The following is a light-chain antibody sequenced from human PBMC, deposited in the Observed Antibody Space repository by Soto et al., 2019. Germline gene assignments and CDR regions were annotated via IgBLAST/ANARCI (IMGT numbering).Light chain of an antibody. CDR1: SSDVGGYNY. V-gene: IGLV2-14*01. CDR3: NSYTRSSTLVV. J-gene: IGLJ2*01. CDR2: DVS. Sequence: QSVLTQPASVSGSPGQSITISCTGTSSDVGGYNYVSWYQQHPGKAPKLIIYDVSNRPSGVSNRFSGSKSGNTASLTISGLQAEDEADYYCNSYTRSSTLVVFGGGTKLTVL.